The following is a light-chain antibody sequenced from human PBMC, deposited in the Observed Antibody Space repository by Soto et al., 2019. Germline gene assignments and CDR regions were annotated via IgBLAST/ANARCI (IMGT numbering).Light chain of an antibody. Sequence: QSALAQPPSASGSLGQPVTISCTGTSSDVGAYNFVSWLQQDPGKAPNLIIYDVNRRSSGVPDRFSGSKSGNTAYLTVSGLQAEDEADYYCASHAGGTVVFGGGTKLTVL. CDR1: SSDVGAYNF. CDR3: ASHAGGTVV. V-gene: IGLV2-8*01. CDR2: DVN. J-gene: IGLJ3*02.